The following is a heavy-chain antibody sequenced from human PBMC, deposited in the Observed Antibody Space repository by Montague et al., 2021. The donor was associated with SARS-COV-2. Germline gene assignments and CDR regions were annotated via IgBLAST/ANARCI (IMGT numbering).Heavy chain of an antibody. CDR3: ARDPINRITIFGVVTRGWYFDL. CDR2: IYYSGST. Sequence: TLSLTSTVSGGSISSGGYYWSWIRQHPGKGLEWIGFIYYSGSTYYXPSLKSRVTISVDTSKNQFSLKLSSVTAADTAVYYCARDPINRITIFGVVTRGWYFDLWGRGTLVTVSS. CDR1: GGSISSGGYY. D-gene: IGHD3-3*01. V-gene: IGHV4-31*03. J-gene: IGHJ2*01.